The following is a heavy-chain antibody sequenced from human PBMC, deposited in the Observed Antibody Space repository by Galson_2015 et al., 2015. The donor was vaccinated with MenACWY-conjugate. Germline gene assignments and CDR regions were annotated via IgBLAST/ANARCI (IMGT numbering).Heavy chain of an antibody. CDR1: GFSVSSNF. J-gene: IGHJ4*02. CDR2: IYSDALGATT. V-gene: IGHV3-53*01. Sequence: SLRLSCAASGFSVSSNFMTWVRQAPGKGLEWVSVIYSDALGATTPYSDSVEGRFPSSRDNSKNTLYLQMNSLRVEDTAVYYCAREGRHVGSYSDLDYWGQGTLVTVSS. D-gene: IGHD1-26*01. CDR3: AREGRHVGSYSDLDY.